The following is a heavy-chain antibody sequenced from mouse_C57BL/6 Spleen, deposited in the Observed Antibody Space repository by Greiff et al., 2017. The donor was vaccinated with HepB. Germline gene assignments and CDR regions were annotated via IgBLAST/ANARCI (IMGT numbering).Heavy chain of an antibody. CDR2: IYPGDGDT. Sequence: VQLQQSGPELVKPGASVKISCKASGYAFSSSWMNWVKQRPGKGLEWIGRIYPGDGDTNYNGKFKGKATLTADKSSSTAYMQLSSLTSEDSAVYFCARTANWDEAMDYWGQGTSVTVSS. J-gene: IGHJ4*01. CDR1: GYAFSSSW. V-gene: IGHV1-82*01. D-gene: IGHD4-1*01. CDR3: ARTANWDEAMDY.